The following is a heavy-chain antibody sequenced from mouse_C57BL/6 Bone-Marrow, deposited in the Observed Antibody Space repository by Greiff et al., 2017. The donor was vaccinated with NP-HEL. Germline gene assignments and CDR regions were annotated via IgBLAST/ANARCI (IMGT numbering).Heavy chain of an antibody. CDR3: TFYGYEGAMDY. J-gene: IGHJ4*01. CDR1: GYAFSSSW. Sequence: VKLMESGPELVKPGASVKISCKASGYAFSSSWMNWVKQRPGKGLEWIGWIDPENGDTEYASKFQGKATITADTSSNTAYLQLSSLTSEDTAVYYCTFYGYEGAMDYWGQGTSVTVSS. D-gene: IGHD2-2*01. V-gene: IGHV1-82*01. CDR2: IDPENGDT.